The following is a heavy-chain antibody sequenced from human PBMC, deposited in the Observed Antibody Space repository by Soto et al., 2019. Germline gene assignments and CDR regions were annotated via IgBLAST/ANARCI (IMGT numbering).Heavy chain of an antibody. J-gene: IGHJ4*02. CDR1: GGSISSYY. CDR2: IYYSGST. Sequence: SETLSLTCTVSGGSISSYYWSWIRQPPGKGLEWIGYIYYSGSTNYNPSLKSRVTISVDTSKNQFSLKLSSVTAADTAVYYCARGVYCSGGSCYPGPYWGQGTLVTVSS. D-gene: IGHD2-15*01. V-gene: IGHV4-59*12. CDR3: ARGVYCSGGSCYPGPY.